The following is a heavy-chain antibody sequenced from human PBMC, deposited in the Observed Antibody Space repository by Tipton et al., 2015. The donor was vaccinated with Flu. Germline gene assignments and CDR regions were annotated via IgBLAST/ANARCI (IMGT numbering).Heavy chain of an antibody. CDR3: ARRDYSNYVSDPKNWFDP. CDR2: VFYSGSS. D-gene: IGHD4-11*01. J-gene: IGHJ5*02. V-gene: IGHV4-59*08. Sequence: TLSLTCTVSGASISTFYWSWIRQSPGKGLEWIGYVFYSGSSNYNPSLKSRVTISVDTSKNQFSLRLNSVTAADTAVYYCARRDYSNYVSDPKNWFDPWGQGTLVTVSS. CDR1: GASISTFY.